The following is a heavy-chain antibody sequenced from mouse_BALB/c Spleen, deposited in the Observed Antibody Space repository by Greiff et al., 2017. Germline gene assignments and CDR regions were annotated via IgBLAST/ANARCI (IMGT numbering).Heavy chain of an antibody. J-gene: IGHJ1*01. V-gene: IGHV5-12-2*01. CDR1: GFTFSSYT. CDR2: ISNGGGST. CDR3: ARHGHYGSSHWYFDV. D-gene: IGHD1-1*01. Sequence: EVKLMESGGGLVQPGGSLKLSCAASGFTFSSYTMSWVRQTPEKRLEWVAYISNGGGSTYYPDTVKGRFTISRDNAKNTLYLQMSSLKSEDTAMYYCARHGHYGSSHWYFDVWGAGTTVTVSS.